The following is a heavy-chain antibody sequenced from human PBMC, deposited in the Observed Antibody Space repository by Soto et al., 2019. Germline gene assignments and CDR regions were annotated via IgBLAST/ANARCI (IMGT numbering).Heavy chain of an antibody. CDR3: ARGKEYQLLANYYYGMDV. CDR2: IIRIFDTA. Sequence: QVQLVQSGAEVKKPGSSVKVSCKASGGTFSSYAISWVRQAPGQGLEWMGGIIRIFDTANYAQKFQGRVTITADEYTSTAYMELSSLTSEDTAVYYCARGKEYQLLANYYYGMDVWGQGTTVTVSS. D-gene: IGHD2-2*01. V-gene: IGHV1-69*01. J-gene: IGHJ6*02. CDR1: GGTFSSYA.